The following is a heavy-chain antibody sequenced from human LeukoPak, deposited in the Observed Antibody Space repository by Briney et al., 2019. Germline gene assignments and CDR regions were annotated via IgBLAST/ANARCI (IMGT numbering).Heavy chain of an antibody. Sequence: GGSLRLSCAASGFTFSDYYMSWTRQAPGKGLEWVSYISSSGSYTNYADSVKGRFAISRDNAKNTVYLQMNSLRAEDTAVYYCARAMISGSDYWGQGTLVTVSS. CDR1: GFTFSDYY. V-gene: IGHV3-11*06. J-gene: IGHJ4*02. CDR3: ARAMISGSDY. CDR2: ISSSGSYT. D-gene: IGHD3-22*01.